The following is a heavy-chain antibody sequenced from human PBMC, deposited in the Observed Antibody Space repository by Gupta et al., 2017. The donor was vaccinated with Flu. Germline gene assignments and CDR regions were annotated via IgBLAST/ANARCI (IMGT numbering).Heavy chain of an antibody. CDR2: IRSKPYGGAT. V-gene: IGHV3-49*04. CDR3: TRDSSNAFYFDY. D-gene: IGHD4-4*01. Sequence: GDYAMNWVRQAPGKGLEWVGFIRSKPYGGATEYAASVKGRFTISRDDSKSIAYLQMNSLKTEDTAVYFCTRDSSNAFYFDYWGQGTLVTVSS. CDR1: GDYA. J-gene: IGHJ4*02.